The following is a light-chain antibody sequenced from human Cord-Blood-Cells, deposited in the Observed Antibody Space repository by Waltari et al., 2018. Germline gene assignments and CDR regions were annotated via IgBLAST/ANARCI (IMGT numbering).Light chain of an antibody. V-gene: IGLV2-14*01. J-gene: IGLJ1*01. CDR3: SSYTSSSTYV. CDR1: SRDVGGDNY. Sequence: QSALTQPASVSGSPGRSITISFTGTSRDVGGDNYVSWYQQHPGKAPKLMLDDVSNRPSGVSNRFSGSKSGNTASLTISGLQAEDEADYYCSSYTSSSTYVFGTGTKVTVL. CDR2: DVS.